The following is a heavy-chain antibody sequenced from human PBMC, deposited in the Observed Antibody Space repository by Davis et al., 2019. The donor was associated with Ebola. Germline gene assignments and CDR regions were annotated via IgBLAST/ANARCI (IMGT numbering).Heavy chain of an antibody. Sequence: GGSLRLSCAASGFTFSSYGMHWVRQAPGNGLEWVAVIWYDGSNKYYADSVKGRFTISRDNSKNTLYLQMNSLRAEDTAVYYCAREMAPSYFDYWGQGTLVTVSS. CDR2: IWYDGSNK. D-gene: IGHD5-24*01. CDR1: GFTFSSYG. CDR3: AREMAPSYFDY. J-gene: IGHJ4*02. V-gene: IGHV3-33*01.